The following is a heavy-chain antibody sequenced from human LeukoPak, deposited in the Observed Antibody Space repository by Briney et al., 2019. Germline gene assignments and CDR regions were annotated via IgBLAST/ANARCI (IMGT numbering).Heavy chain of an antibody. V-gene: IGHV4-59*01. CDR2: IYYSGST. CDR3: AGLSNSLHFDY. D-gene: IGHD4-23*01. CDR1: GGSISSYY. J-gene: IGHJ4*02. Sequence: SETLSLTCTVSGGSISSYYWSWIRQPPGKGLEWIGYIYYSGSTNYNPSLKSRVTISVDTSKNQFSLKLSSVTTADTAVYYCAGLSNSLHFDYWGQGTLVTVSS.